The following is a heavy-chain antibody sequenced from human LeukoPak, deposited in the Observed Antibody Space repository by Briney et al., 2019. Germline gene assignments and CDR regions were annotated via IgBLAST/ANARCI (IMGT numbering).Heavy chain of an antibody. Sequence: GGSLRLSCAASGFTFSSYWMHWVRQAPGKGLVWVSRINSDGSSTSYADSVKGRFTISRDNAKNTLHLQMNSLRAEDTAVYYCARGSTAYCSSTSCYWPPASWFDPWGQGTLVTVSS. J-gene: IGHJ5*02. D-gene: IGHD2-2*01. CDR2: INSDGSST. V-gene: IGHV3-74*01. CDR3: ARGSTAYCSSTSCYWPPASWFDP. CDR1: GFTFSSYW.